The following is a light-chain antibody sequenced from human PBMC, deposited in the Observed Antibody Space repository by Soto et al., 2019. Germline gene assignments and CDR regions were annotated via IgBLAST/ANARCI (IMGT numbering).Light chain of an antibody. V-gene: IGKV3-15*01. CDR2: GAS. Sequence: EILMTQSPATLSVSPGERATLSCRASQSLSGNLAWYQQIPGQAPRVLIYGASTRATGIPARFSGSGSGTEFTLTISSLQSEDFAVYYCQQYNYLPRTFGQGAKVEIK. J-gene: IGKJ1*01. CDR3: QQYNYLPRT. CDR1: QSLSGN.